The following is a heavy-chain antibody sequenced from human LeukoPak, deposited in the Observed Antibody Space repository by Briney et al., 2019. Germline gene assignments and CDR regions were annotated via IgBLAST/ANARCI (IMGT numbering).Heavy chain of an antibody. CDR3: ARQLRVGTVQGFDP. Sequence: RGEPLKISCKGSGYSFTSYWISWVRQMPGKGLEWMGRIDPTDSYTNYRPSFQGHVTISADKSISTVYLHWSSLKASDTAMYYCARQLRVGTVQGFDPWGQGTLVTVSS. D-gene: IGHD4-17*01. CDR1: GYSFTSYW. CDR2: IDPTDSYT. J-gene: IGHJ5*02. V-gene: IGHV5-10-1*01.